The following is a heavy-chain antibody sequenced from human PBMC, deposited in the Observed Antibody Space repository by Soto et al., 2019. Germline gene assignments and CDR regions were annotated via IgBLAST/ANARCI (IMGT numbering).Heavy chain of an antibody. CDR2: IYYSGST. CDR3: ARSIGNPNYYYYGMDV. J-gene: IGHJ6*02. CDR1: GGSISSYY. V-gene: IGHV4-59*01. Sequence: SETLSLTCTVSGGSISSYYWSWIRQPPGKGLEWIGYIYYSGSTNYNPSLKSRVTISVDTSKNQFSLKLSSVTAADTAVYYCARSIGNPNYYYYGMDVWGQGTTVTVSS. D-gene: IGHD3-16*02.